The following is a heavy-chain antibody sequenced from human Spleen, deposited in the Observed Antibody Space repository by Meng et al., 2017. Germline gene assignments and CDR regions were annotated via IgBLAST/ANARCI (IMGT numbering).Heavy chain of an antibody. CDR3: ATGAAAADH. CDR1: GFTFSTFS. D-gene: IGHD6-13*01. CDR2: IETKSEGGTA. V-gene: IGHV3-15*04. J-gene: IGHJ4*02. Sequence: ESPKISGAASGFTFSTFSMDWVRQAPGKGLEWVGRIETKSEGGTADYAAPVKGRFSISRDDSKNTLYLQMNTLISEDTGVYFCATGAAAADHWGQGTLVTVSS.